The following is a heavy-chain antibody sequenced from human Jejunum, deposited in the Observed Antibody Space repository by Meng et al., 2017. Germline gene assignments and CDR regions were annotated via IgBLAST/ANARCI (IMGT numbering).Heavy chain of an antibody. CDR3: AGRDLRLYSFDH. Sequence: GESLTISCKASGYSFTTYWIGWVRQMPGKGLEWMGIIYPGDSDTRYSPSFQGQVTISADKSINTAYLQWSSLKASDTATYYCAGRDLRLYSFDHWGQGALVTVSS. J-gene: IGHJ4*02. CDR2: IYPGDSDT. D-gene: IGHD2-2*02. CDR1: GYSFTTYW. V-gene: IGHV5-51*01.